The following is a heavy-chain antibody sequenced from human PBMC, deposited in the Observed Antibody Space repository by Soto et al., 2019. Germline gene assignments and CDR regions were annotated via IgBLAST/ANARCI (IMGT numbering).Heavy chain of an antibody. Sequence: GGSLRLSCTASGFTFGIYAMSWFRQAPGKGLEWVGFIRGTGYGGTTEYAASVKGRFTVSRDDSKSIAYLQMNSLQTEDTAMYYCTRNRKVPFGFSPSVRDYDGFDRWGQGTMVTVSS. CDR3: TRNRKVPFGFSPSVRDYDGFDR. D-gene: IGHD3-10*01. CDR1: GFTFGIYA. V-gene: IGHV3-49*03. CDR2: IRGTGYGGTT. J-gene: IGHJ3*02.